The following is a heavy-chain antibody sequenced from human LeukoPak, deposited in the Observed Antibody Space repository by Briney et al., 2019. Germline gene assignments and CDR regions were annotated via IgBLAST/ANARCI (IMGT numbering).Heavy chain of an antibody. D-gene: IGHD2-2*01. CDR1: GFTXSSYD. CDR2: VWYDGTNK. CDR3: ARSVVPAAISPFDY. V-gene: IGHV3-33*01. J-gene: IGHJ4*02. Sequence: GGSLRLSCAASGFTXSSYDIHWVRQAPGKGLEWVAVVWYDGTNKYYADSVKGRFTISRDNSKNTMYLQMNSLRVEDTAVYYCARSVVPAAISPFDYWGQGTLVTVSS.